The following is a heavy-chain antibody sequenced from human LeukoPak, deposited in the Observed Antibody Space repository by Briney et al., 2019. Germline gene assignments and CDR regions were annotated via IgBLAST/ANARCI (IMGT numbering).Heavy chain of an antibody. Sequence: ASVKVSCKASGYTFTSYDINWVRQATGQGLEWMGWMNPNSGNTGYAQKFQGRVTMTRNTSISTAYMELGSLRSEDTAVYYCARGVRIAAAGSPFDYWGQGTLVTVSS. V-gene: IGHV1-8*01. CDR3: ARGVRIAAAGSPFDY. CDR1: GYTFTSYD. J-gene: IGHJ4*02. D-gene: IGHD6-13*01. CDR2: MNPNSGNT.